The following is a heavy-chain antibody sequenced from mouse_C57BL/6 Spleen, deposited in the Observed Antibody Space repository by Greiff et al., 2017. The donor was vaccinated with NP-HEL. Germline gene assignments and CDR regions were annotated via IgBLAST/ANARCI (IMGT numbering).Heavy chain of an antibody. CDR3: AREEETGTSDY. D-gene: IGHD4-1*01. CDR2: ISYDGSN. Sequence: EVQLQESGPGLVKPSQSLSLTCSVTGYSITSGYYWNWIRQFPGNKLEWMGYISYDGSNNYNPSLKNRISITRDTSKNQFFLKLNSVTTEDTATYYCAREEETGTSDYWGQGTTLTVSS. J-gene: IGHJ2*01. CDR1: GYSITSGYY. V-gene: IGHV3-6*01.